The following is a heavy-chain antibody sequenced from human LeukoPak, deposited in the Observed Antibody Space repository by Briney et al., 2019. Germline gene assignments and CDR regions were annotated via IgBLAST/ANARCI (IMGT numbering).Heavy chain of an antibody. J-gene: IGHJ4*02. V-gene: IGHV3-21*01. CDR2: ISSSSSYI. CDR1: GFTFSSYS. CDR3: ARRLRRNYFDY. Sequence: GVLRLSCAASGFTFSSYSMNWVRQAPGKGLEGVSSISSSSSYIYYADSVKGRFTISRDNAKNSLYLQMNRLRAEDTAVYYCARRLRRNYFDYWGQGTLVTVSS. D-gene: IGHD4-17*01.